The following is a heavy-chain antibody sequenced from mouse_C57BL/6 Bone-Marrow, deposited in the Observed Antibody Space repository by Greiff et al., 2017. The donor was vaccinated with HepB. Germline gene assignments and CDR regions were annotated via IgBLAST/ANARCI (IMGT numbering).Heavy chain of an antibody. Sequence: EVQLQESGAELVKPGASVKLSCTASGFNIKDYYMHWVKQRTEQGLEWIGRIDPEDGETKYAPKFPGKATITADTSSNTADLQLSSLTSEDTAVYYCARGDRGYFDVWGTGTTVTVSS. D-gene: IGHD3-1*01. CDR3: ARGDRGYFDV. CDR1: GFNIKDYY. CDR2: IDPEDGET. V-gene: IGHV14-2*01. J-gene: IGHJ1*03.